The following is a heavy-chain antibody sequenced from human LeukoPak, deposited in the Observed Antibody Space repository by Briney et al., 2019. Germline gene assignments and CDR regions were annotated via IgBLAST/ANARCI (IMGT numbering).Heavy chain of an antibody. J-gene: IGHJ4*02. Sequence: GESLKISCKGSGYIFTNYWIGWVRQMPGKGLEWMGRIDPSDSYTNYSPSFQGHVTISADKSISTAYLQWSSLKASDTAMYYCATQYYYDSSGYYGNFDYWGQGTLVTVSS. D-gene: IGHD3-22*01. CDR2: IDPSDSYT. V-gene: IGHV5-10-1*01. CDR3: ATQYYYDSSGYYGNFDY. CDR1: GYIFTNYW.